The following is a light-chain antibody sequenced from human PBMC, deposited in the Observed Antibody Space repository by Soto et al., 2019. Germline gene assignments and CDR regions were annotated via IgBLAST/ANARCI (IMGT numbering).Light chain of an antibody. Sequence: DIVMTKSPDSLAVSLGERATINCKSSQSVLYSSNNENYLAWYQQKSGQPPKLLIFWASTRESGVPDRFSGSGSGTEFTLTISSLQAEDVAVYYCQQYYSTPPTFGQGTYLEIK. J-gene: IGKJ2*01. CDR3: QQYYSTPPT. V-gene: IGKV4-1*01. CDR1: QSVLYSSNNENY. CDR2: WAS.